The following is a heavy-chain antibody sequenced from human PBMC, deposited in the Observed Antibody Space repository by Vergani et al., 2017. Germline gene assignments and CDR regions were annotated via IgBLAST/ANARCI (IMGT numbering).Heavy chain of an antibody. Sequence: QVQLVQSGAEVKKPGASVKVSCKASGYTFTSYGISWVRQAPGQGLEWMGWINTNSGATKDAQKFQGRVTMTRDTSINTAYMELSRLRSDYTAVYYCARGYHYDNSGYRNVLDIWGQGTMVTVSS. CDR1: GYTFTSYG. CDR3: ARGYHYDNSGYRNVLDI. V-gene: IGHV1-2*02. J-gene: IGHJ3*02. CDR2: INTNSGAT. D-gene: IGHD3-22*01.